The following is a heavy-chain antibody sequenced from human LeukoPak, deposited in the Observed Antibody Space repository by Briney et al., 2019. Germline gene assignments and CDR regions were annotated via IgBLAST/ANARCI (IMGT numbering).Heavy chain of an antibody. CDR3: ARDRSPQEYSSSWYFDY. CDR1: GFPFSTYA. Sequence: PGGSLRLSCAASGFPFSTYAMHWVHQAPGKGLEWVAVISYDGTNQYYTNSVRGRFTISRDNSKNTLYLQMPSLRTEDAAVYYCARDRSPQEYSSSWYFDYWGQGTLVTVSS. D-gene: IGHD6-13*01. CDR2: ISYDGTNQ. V-gene: IGHV3-30-3*01. J-gene: IGHJ4*02.